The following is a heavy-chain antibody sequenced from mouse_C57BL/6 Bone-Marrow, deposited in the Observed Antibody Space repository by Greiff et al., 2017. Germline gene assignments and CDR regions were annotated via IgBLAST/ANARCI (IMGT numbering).Heavy chain of an antibody. CDR3: TTFYCGSSYAY. D-gene: IGHD1-1*01. J-gene: IGHJ3*01. Sequence: VQLQQSGAELVRPGASVKLSCTASGFNIKDDYMHWVKQRPEQGLEWIGWLDPENGDTEYASKFQGKATITADTSSNTAYLQLSSLTSEDTAVYYCTTFYCGSSYAYWGQGTLVTVSA. CDR1: GFNIKDDY. CDR2: LDPENGDT. V-gene: IGHV14-4*01.